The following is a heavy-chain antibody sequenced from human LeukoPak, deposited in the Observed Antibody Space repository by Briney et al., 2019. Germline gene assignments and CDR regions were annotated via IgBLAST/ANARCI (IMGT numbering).Heavy chain of an antibody. Sequence: GASVKVSCKASGYAFTTYYIHWVRQAPGQGLEWMGIINPSGGTTGYAQKFQGRVTMTRDTSTSTVSMELSSLRSEDTAVYYCARRSSSGPYYFDYWGQGTLVTVSS. D-gene: IGHD3-22*01. J-gene: IGHJ4*02. V-gene: IGHV1-46*01. CDR3: ARRSSSGPYYFDY. CDR1: GYAFTTYY. CDR2: INPSGGTT.